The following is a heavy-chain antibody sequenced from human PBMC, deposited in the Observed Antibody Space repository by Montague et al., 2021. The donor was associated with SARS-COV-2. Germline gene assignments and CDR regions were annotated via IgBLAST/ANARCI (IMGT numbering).Heavy chain of an antibody. J-gene: IGHJ6*02. D-gene: IGHD3-22*01. CDR2: IQTSGTS. V-gene: IGHV4-61*09. CDR1: GDSMTSGSHF. Sequence: TLSLTCTVSGDSMTSGSHFWTWIRQPAGKGLEWIGHIQTSGTSNYSPSLRDRITLSIDTSRNQFSLELRSVTAADTAVYYCARDRPESWRISPGLAGLFATVVHAAGGMDVWGRGTTVIVS. CDR3: ARDRPESWRISPGLAGLFATVVHAAGGMDV.